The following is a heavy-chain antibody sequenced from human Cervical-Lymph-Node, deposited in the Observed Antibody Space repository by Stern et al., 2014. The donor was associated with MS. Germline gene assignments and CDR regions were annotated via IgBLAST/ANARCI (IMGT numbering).Heavy chain of an antibody. CDR1: GYTFTSYA. J-gene: IGHJ4*02. CDR2: IDAGNGNT. CDR3: ARGSSYTKSSGYSY. Sequence: VQLVQSGAEVKKPGASVKVSCTASGYTFTSYAMHWVRQAPGPRLEWMGWIDAGNGNTKYSQTFQARVTFTRDTFATTVYMELSSLRSEDTAVYYCARGSSYTKSSGYSYWGQGTLVTVSS. V-gene: IGHV1-3*01. D-gene: IGHD1-26*01.